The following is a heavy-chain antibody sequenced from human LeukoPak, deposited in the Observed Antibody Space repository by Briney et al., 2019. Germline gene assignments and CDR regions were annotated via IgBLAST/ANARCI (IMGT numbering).Heavy chain of an antibody. D-gene: IGHD5-12*01. CDR2: INHSGST. V-gene: IGHV4-34*01. Sequence: SSETLSLTCAVYGGSFSGYQWCWIRQPPGKGLEWIGEINHSGSTNYNPSLKSRVTISVDTSKNQFSLKLSSVTAADTAVYYCARQRYSGYDRYYFDYWGQGTLVTVSS. CDR3: ARQRYSGYDRYYFDY. CDR1: GGSFSGYQ. J-gene: IGHJ4*02.